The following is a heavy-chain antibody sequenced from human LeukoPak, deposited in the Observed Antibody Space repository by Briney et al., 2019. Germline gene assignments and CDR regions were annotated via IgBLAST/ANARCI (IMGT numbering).Heavy chain of an antibody. Sequence: SETLSLTCTVSGGSISSYYWSWIRQPPGKGLEWIGYIYYSGSTNYNPSLKSRVTISVDTSKNQFSLQLNSVTPEDTAVYYCARVGRGYSGYDVISWFDPWAREPWSPSPQ. D-gene: IGHD5-12*01. J-gene: IGHJ5*02. CDR3: ARVGRGYSGYDVISWFDP. V-gene: IGHV4-59*12. CDR2: IYYSGST. CDR1: GGSISSYY.